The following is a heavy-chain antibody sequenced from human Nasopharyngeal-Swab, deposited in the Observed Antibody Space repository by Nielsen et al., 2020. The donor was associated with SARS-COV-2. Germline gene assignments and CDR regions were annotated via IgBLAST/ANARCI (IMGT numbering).Heavy chain of an antibody. D-gene: IGHD1-26*01. V-gene: IGHV3-66*03. CDR1: AFTVSSNY. Sequence: GESLKISCAASAFTVSSNYMSWVRQAPGKGLEWVSIIYSCGSTYYADSVKGRFTISRDNSKNTLYLQMNSLRAEDTAVYYCAKDAGASRYFDYWGQGTLVTVSS. CDR2: IYSCGST. CDR3: AKDAGASRYFDY. J-gene: IGHJ4*02.